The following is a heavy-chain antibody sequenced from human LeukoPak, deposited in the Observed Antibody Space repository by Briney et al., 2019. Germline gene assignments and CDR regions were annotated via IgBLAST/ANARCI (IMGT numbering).Heavy chain of an antibody. CDR1: GYTFTGYY. CDR2: INPNNGGT. Sequence: ASVKVSCKPSGYTFTGYYMHWVRQAPGQGLEWMGWINPNNGGTNYAQKFQGRVTMTRDTSISTAYMELNRLRSDNTAVYYCARDYVGDNWFDPWGQGTLVTVSS. D-gene: IGHD3-16*01. CDR3: ARDYVGDNWFDP. V-gene: IGHV1-2*02. J-gene: IGHJ5*02.